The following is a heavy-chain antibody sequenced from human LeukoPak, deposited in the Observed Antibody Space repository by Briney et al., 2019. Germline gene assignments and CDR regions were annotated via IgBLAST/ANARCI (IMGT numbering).Heavy chain of an antibody. J-gene: IGHJ3*02. CDR2: IHYSGST. D-gene: IGHD4-17*01. CDR1: GFSLTTSGMS. CDR3: AGDYGDYEGVSDI. V-gene: IGHV4-61*03. Sequence: SGPTLVNPTQTLRLTCTFSGFSLTTSGMSVTWIRQPPGKGLEWIGYIHYSGSTKYNPSLKSRVTISLDTSKNYFSLKLSPVTAADTAVYYCAGDYGDYEGVSDIWGQGTKVTVSS.